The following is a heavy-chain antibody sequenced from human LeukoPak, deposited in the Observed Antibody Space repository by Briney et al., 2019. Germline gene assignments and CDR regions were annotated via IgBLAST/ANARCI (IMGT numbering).Heavy chain of an antibody. CDR2: IIPIFGTA. V-gene: IGHV1-69*05. CDR3: ARGPFQQWLVHY. J-gene: IGHJ4*02. Sequence: VASVKVSCKASGGTFSSYAISWVRQAPGQGLEWMGGIIPIFGTANYAQKFQGRVTITTDESTSTAYMELSSLRSEDTAVYYCARGPFQQWLVHYWGQGTLVTVSS. D-gene: IGHD6-19*01. CDR1: GGTFSSYA.